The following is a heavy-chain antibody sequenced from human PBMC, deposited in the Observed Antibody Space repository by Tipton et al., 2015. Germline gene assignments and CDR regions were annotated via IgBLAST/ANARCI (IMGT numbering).Heavy chain of an antibody. CDR1: GGSISNYY. J-gene: IGHJ2*01. V-gene: IGHV4-59*12. CDR3: ARGHYVSGWYSHYFDL. CDR2: ISYSGSP. D-gene: IGHD6-19*01. Sequence: LRLSCTVSGGSISNYYWNWIRQPSGKGLEWIGYISYSGSPNYNPSLRSRVTISVDASKNQFSLQLSSITAADTAVYYRARGHYVSGWYSHYFDLWGRGSLVTVSS.